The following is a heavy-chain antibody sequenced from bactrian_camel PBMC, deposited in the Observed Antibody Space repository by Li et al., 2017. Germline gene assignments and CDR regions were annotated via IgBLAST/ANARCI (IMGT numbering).Heavy chain of an antibody. Sequence: HVQLVESGGDSVQAGESLRLSCVASGYTLPMNMGWFRRLPGQEREGVAAIAGDGRTDYADSVKGRFTISRDSAKNTVYLQMNNLQPEDTATYYCAEGRGSRGVHCYSLNYWGQGTQVTVS. CDR3: AEGRGSRGVHCYSLNY. V-gene: IGHV3S53*01. D-gene: IGHD6*01. J-gene: IGHJ4*01. CDR1: GYTLPMN. CDR2: IAGDGRT.